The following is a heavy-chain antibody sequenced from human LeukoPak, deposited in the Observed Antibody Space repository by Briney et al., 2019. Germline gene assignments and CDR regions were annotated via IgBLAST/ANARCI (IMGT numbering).Heavy chain of an antibody. V-gene: IGHV1-2*02. J-gene: IGHJ4*02. CDR3: ARGLGEGRSYSDYFDY. CDR2: INPNSGGT. D-gene: IGHD1-26*01. Sequence: ASVKVSCKASGYTVTGYYMHWVRQAPGQGLKWMGWINPNSGGTNYAQKFQGRVTMTRDTSISTAYMELSRLRSDDTAVYYCARGLGEGRSYSDYFDYWGQGTLGTVSS. CDR1: GYTVTGYY.